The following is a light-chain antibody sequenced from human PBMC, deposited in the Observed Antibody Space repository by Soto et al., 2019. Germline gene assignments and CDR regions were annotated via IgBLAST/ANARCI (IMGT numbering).Light chain of an antibody. CDR3: SSYGGRSKDA. J-gene: IGLJ1*01. CDR2: EVS. V-gene: IGLV2-8*01. CDR1: ITDGGGYNY. Sequence: QSAVTQPHSAAASLVPSVTVSCIGSITDGGGYNYVSWGQQYPGNAHKLMIYEVSQRPSGVPDRFSGYKSGNTVSLTVSGLQADDEANYHCSSYGGRSKDAVGTGT.